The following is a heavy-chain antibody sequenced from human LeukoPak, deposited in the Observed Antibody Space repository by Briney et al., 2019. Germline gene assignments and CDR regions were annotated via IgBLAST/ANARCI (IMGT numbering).Heavy chain of an antibody. D-gene: IGHD5-24*01. Sequence: ASVKVSCKASGYTFTSYDINWVRQAPGQGLEWMGWMNPNSGNTGYAQKFQGRVTMTRNTSISTAYMELSSLRSEDTAVYYCARARQRGWQQVAGYWGQGTLVTVSS. CDR2: MNPNSGNT. V-gene: IGHV1-8*01. CDR3: ARARQRGWQQVAGY. J-gene: IGHJ4*02. CDR1: GYTFTSYD.